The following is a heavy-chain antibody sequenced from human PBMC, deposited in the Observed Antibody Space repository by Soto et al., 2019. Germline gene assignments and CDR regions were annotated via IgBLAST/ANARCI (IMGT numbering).Heavy chain of an antibody. CDR3: PKDLNYKDRSLAITDFDY. J-gene: IGHJ4*02. Sequence: GWALRLSCAASGFTFSNYGMKLVRQAPGKGLEWVAVISYDGTNKYHAEYVKGRFNISRDNSKNTLYLQMNSLRPEDTAVYFCPKDLNYKDRSLAITDFDYWGEGTLVTVSS. V-gene: IGHV3-30*18. D-gene: IGHD3-22*01. CDR2: ISYDGTNK. CDR1: GFTFSNYG.